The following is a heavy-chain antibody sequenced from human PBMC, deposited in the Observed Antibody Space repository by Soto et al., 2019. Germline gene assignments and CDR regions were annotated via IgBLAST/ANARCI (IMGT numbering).Heavy chain of an antibody. Sequence: EVQLLESGGGMVEPRGALKLSCAASGFSFGTYVMNWVRQAPGKGLEWVSGISGSGGRVYSADSEKGRFTISRDNSRNTLYLQMNSLRAEDTAIYYCAMTRLYDTGTNDYHRDALDIWGQGTQVTVSS. D-gene: IGHD3-22*01. V-gene: IGHV3-23*01. CDR2: ISGSGGRV. J-gene: IGHJ3*02. CDR1: GFSFGTYV. CDR3: AMTRLYDTGTNDYHRDALDI.